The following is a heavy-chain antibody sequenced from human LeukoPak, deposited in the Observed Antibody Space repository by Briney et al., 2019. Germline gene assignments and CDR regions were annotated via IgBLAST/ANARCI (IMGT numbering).Heavy chain of an antibody. V-gene: IGHV3-21*01. Sequence: GGSLRLSCAASGFTFSSYTINCVRQAPGKGLEWVSSISSSNSYRHYAHSVKGRFTISRDNAKTSLYLQMKSLRAEDTAVYYCAREQICSGGSCYSSPYNYYGMDVWGQGTTVTVS. J-gene: IGHJ6*02. D-gene: IGHD2-15*01. CDR1: GFTFSSYT. CDR2: ISSSNSYR. CDR3: AREQICSGGSCYSSPYNYYGMDV.